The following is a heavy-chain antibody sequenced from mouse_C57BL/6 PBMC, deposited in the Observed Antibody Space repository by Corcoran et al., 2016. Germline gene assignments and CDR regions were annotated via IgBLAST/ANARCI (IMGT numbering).Heavy chain of an antibody. J-gene: IGHJ4*01. Sequence: QIQLVQSGPELKKPGETVKISCKASGYTFTTYGMSWVKQAPGKGLKWMGWINTYSGVPTYADDFKGRFAFSLETSASTAYLQINNLKNEDTATYVGARAYYSFYAMDYWGQGTSVTVSS. D-gene: IGHD2-12*01. CDR3: ARAYYSFYAMDY. CDR1: GYTFTTYG. CDR2: INTYSGVP. V-gene: IGHV9-3*01.